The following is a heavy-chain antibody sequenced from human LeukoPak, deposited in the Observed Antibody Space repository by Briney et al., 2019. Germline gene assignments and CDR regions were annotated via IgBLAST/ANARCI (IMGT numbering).Heavy chain of an antibody. CDR1: GFTFTTYW. J-gene: IGHJ4*02. D-gene: IGHD5-24*01. Sequence: SGGSLRLSCAASGFTFTTYWMHWVRQAPGKGLVWVSHINSDGSITSYADSVKGRFTISRDNAKNTLYLQMNSLRAEDTAVYYCARGTTEMATDYWGQGTLVTVSS. CDR2: INSDGSIT. CDR3: ARGTTEMATDY. V-gene: IGHV3-74*01.